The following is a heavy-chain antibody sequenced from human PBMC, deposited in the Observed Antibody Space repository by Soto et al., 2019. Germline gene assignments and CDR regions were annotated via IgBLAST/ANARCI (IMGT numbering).Heavy chain of an antibody. CDR2: INNSGGAT. CDR3: AKEPEMPGRGLDY. D-gene: IGHD2-2*01. V-gene: IGHV3-23*01. CDR1: GFTFRTFA. J-gene: IGHJ4*02. Sequence: PVGSLRLSCAASGFTFRTFAMAWVRQAPGKGLEWVSTINNSGGATYYADSVRGRFTISRDNSKNTLYLEMNSLRAEDTAVYYCAKEPEMPGRGLDYWGQGTLVTVSS.